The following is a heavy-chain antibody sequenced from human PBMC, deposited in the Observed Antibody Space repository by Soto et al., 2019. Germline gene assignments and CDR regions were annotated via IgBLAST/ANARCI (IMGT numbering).Heavy chain of an antibody. CDR1: GYTFSNYG. CDR2: ISVYKGKT. CDR3: ARDHIIPAVGTLDY. D-gene: IGHD6-13*01. J-gene: IGHJ4*02. Sequence: ASVKVSCKATGYTFSNYGISWVRQVPGQGLEWMGWISVYKGKTNYAQKFQGRVIMTTDTSTSTAYMELRTLRSDDTAVYYCARDHIIPAVGTLDYWGQGXLVTVYS. V-gene: IGHV1-18*01.